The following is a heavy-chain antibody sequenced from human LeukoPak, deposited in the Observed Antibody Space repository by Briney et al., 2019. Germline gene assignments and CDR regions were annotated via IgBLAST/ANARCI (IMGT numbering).Heavy chain of an antibody. V-gene: IGHV3-33*01. J-gene: IGHJ4*02. CDR3: ARDPATINLCYFDY. D-gene: IGHD5-24*01. CDR2: IWYDGS. CDR1: GFTFRSYG. Sequence: PGGSLRLSCAASGFTFRSYGMHWVRQAPGKGLEWVAVIWYDGSTDSVKGRFTISRDNSKNTLYLQMNSLRAEDTAVYYCARDPATINLCYFDYWGQGTLVTVSS.